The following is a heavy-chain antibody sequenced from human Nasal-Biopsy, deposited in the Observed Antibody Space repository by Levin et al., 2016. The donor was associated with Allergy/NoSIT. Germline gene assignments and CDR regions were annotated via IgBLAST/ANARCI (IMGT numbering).Heavy chain of an antibody. CDR3: AKGRIIRAFDV. Sequence: GESLKISCIASGLTFSTHAMSWVRQAPGKGLEWVSAINGFGDNTYYADSVKGRFTVSRDNSKDTLYLQMDSLRAEDTAMYYCAKGRIIRAFDVWGPGTMVTVSS. CDR2: INGFGDNT. V-gene: IGHV3-23*01. CDR1: GLTFSTHA. J-gene: IGHJ3*01.